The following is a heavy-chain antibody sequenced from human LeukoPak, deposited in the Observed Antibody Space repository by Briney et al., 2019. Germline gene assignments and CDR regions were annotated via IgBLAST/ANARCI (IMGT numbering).Heavy chain of an antibody. D-gene: IGHD6-19*01. CDR2: ISPADSDT. J-gene: IGHJ4*02. CDR1: GYNFATYW. V-gene: IGHV5-51*01. CDR3: ARQAALAGPGIDY. Sequence: GESLKISCQVSGYNFATYWIGWVRQMPGEGLEWMGIISPADSDTRYSPSFQGQVTISADKSINTAYLQWSSLRASDTAIYYCARQAALAGPGIDYWGQGTLVTVSS.